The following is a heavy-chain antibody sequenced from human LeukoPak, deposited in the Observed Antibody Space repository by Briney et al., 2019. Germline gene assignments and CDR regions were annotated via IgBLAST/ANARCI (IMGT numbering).Heavy chain of an antibody. Sequence: SETLSLTCARYGDAISALYWSFLRQTPGQGLEWIGEINHSGRINYNPSLVGRVTVSVDTSKNQFPLNLSYVTAADTAVYYCARGHYESSAYYYRIRAYYYECWAKGHLVTVSS. CDR3: ARGHYESSAYYYRIRAYYYEC. V-gene: IGHV4-34*01. D-gene: IGHD3-22*01. CDR1: GDAISALY. J-gene: IGHJ4*02. CDR2: INHSGRI.